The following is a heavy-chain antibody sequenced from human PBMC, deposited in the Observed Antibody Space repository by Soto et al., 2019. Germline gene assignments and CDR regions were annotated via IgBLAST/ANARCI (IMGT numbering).Heavy chain of an antibody. CDR1: GFTFSSYS. J-gene: IGHJ4*02. V-gene: IGHV3-48*01. CDR2: ISSSSSTI. D-gene: IGHD1-1*01. Sequence: GGSLRLSCAASGFTFSSYSMNWVRQAPGKGLEWVSYISSSSSTIYYADSVKGRFTISRDNAKNSLYLQMNSLRAEDTAVYYCARDRGRRTATNDPLWGQGTLVTVSS. CDR3: ARDRGRRTATNDPL.